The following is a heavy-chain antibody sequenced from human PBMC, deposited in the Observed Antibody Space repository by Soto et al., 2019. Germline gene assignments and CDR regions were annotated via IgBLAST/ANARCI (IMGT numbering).Heavy chain of an antibody. J-gene: IGHJ5*02. CDR1: GGSLNSGGYF. CDR3: AREVMTSVTRGRFYP. V-gene: IGHV4-31*03. D-gene: IGHD4-17*01. CDR2: VYSGDIA. Sequence: QVQLQESGPGLVRPSQTLSLTCTVSGGSLNSGGYFWSWIRQVPGKGLEWIGYVYSGDIAYYNPSLQSRVTISLDTSKKQFSLTLTSVTAADTAIYFCAREVMTSVTRGRFYPWGQGTLVTVSS.